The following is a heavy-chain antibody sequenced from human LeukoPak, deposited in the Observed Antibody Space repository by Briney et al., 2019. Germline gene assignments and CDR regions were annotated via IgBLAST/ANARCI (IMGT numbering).Heavy chain of an antibody. J-gene: IGHJ4*02. CDR1: GFTFSSFT. V-gene: IGHV3-21*01. CDR3: ARDWYYSIDY. CDR2: ISSSSSYI. D-gene: IGHD3-10*01. Sequence: GGSLRLSCAASGFTFSSFTMNWVRQAPGKGLEWVSSISSSSSYIYSADSVKGRFTISRDNAKNMLYLQMNSLRAEDTAVYYCARDWYYSIDYWGQGTLVTVSS.